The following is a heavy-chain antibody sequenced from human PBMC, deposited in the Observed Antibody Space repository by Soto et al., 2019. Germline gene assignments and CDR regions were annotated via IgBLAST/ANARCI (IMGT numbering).Heavy chain of an antibody. CDR3: ATDRYDSSGYYWSY. CDR2: FDPEDGET. Sequence: ASVKVACKVSGYTLTELSMHWVRQAPGKGLEWMGGFDPEDGETIYAQKFQGRVTMTEDTSTDTAYMELSSLRSEDTAVYYCATDRYDSSGYYWSYWGQGTLVTVSS. CDR1: GYTLTELS. J-gene: IGHJ4*02. D-gene: IGHD3-22*01. V-gene: IGHV1-24*01.